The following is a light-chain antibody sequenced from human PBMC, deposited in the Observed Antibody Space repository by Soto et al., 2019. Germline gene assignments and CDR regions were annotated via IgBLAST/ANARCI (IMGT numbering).Light chain of an antibody. V-gene: IGLV1-44*01. Sequence: QSVLTQPPSASGTPGQRVTISCSGSSSNIGSNTVNWYQQLPGTAPNLLIFNNNQRPSGVPDRFFGSKSGTSASPAISGLQSADDADYYCAAWDDSLNGLVFGTGTKLTVL. J-gene: IGLJ1*01. CDR1: SSNIGSNT. CDR2: NNN. CDR3: AAWDDSLNGLV.